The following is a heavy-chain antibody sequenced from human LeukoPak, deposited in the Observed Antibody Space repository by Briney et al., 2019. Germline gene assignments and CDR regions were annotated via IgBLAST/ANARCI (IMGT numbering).Heavy chain of an antibody. D-gene: IGHD2-2*01. CDR2: INPSGRI. CDR1: GGSFSGYY. V-gene: IGHV4-34*01. Sequence: SETLSLTCAVYGGSFSGYYWTWIRQAPGKGLEWIGEINPSGRISYNPSLKSRLTISVDASKNQFSLNLRSLTAADTAVYYCGVGVPAAKGSDARDPRAGAFDIWGQGTMVTVSS. CDR3: GVGVPAAKGSDARDPRAGAFDI. J-gene: IGHJ3*02.